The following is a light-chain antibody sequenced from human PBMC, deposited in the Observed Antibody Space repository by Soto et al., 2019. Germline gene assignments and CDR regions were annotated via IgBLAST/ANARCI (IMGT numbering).Light chain of an antibody. CDR2: KAS. J-gene: IGKJ1*01. V-gene: IGKV1-5*03. Sequence: DLQMTQSPSTLSDSVGDRVNITCRASQRISNWLAWYQQQPGKAPNLLIYKASILERGVPSRFNGSGSGTEFTLTISSLQPADFASYYCQQYNPYWTFGQGTKGEI. CDR1: QRISNW. CDR3: QQYNPYWT.